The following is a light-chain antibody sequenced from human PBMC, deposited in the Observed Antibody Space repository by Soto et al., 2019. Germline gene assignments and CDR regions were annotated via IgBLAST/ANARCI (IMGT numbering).Light chain of an antibody. V-gene: IGKV1-12*01. Sequence: DIQMTQSPSSLSASVGDRVTITCRASQGISTWLAWYQQKPGKAPNLLIYGSSTLQSGVPSRFSGSGFGTDFTLTISSLQPEDFATYYCQQANSFPIFTFGPGTKVDIK. CDR1: QGISTW. J-gene: IGKJ3*01. CDR2: GSS. CDR3: QQANSFPIFT.